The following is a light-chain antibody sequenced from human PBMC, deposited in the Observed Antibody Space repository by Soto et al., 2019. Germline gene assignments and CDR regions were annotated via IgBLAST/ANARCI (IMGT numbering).Light chain of an antibody. V-gene: IGKV1-5*03. CDR3: QHYNSYSEA. Sequence: DIQMSQSPSTLSASGGDRVRITCRASQSISSWLAWYQQKPGKAPKLLIYKASTLKSGVPSRFSGSGSGTEFTLTISSLQPDDFATYYCQHYNSYSEAFGQGTKVDI. CDR2: KAS. J-gene: IGKJ1*01. CDR1: QSISSW.